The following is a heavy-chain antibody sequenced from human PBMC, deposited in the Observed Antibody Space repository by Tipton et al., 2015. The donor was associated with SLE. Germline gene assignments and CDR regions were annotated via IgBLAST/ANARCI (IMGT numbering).Heavy chain of an antibody. D-gene: IGHD4-23*01. CDR2: MHYSGST. J-gene: IGHJ4*02. Sequence: TLSLTCSVSGASIRSYYWSWIRQTPGKGMEWIGIMHYSGSTIYNPSLKSRATMSIDTSKNQFSLRLTSVTAADTAIYYCAKDIVTPRDCLYFDDLGQGTLVSVSS. V-gene: IGHV4-59*13. CDR3: AKDIVTPRDCLYFDD. CDR1: GASIRSYY.